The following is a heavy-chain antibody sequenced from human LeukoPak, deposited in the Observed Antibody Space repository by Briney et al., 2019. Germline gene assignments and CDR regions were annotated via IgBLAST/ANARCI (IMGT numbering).Heavy chain of an antibody. D-gene: IGHD3-22*01. CDR3: ARSPSGYRFDS. Sequence: PSETLSLTCAVSGGYVNRGTFFWPWIRKPPGKGLEWIGYISNSGSTNYHPSLKSRVTISSDTSKTRFTLKLTSVTAADTAVYYCARSPSGYRFDSWGQGTLVTVSS. CDR2: ISNSGST. J-gene: IGHJ4*02. CDR1: GGYVNRGTFF. V-gene: IGHV4-61*01.